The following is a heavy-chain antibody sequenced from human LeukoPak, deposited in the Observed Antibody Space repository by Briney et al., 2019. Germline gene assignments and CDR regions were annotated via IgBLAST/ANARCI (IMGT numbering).Heavy chain of an antibody. V-gene: IGHV3-30-3*01. CDR3: ASSSSYGDYVPDY. D-gene: IGHD4-17*01. J-gene: IGHJ4*02. CDR2: ISYDGSNK. Sequence: GRSLRLSCAASGFTFSSYAMHWVRQAPGKGLEWVAVISYDGSNKYYADSVKGRFTISRDNSKNTLYLQMNSLRAEDTAVYYCASSSSYGDYVPDYWGQGTLVTVSS. CDR1: GFTFSSYA.